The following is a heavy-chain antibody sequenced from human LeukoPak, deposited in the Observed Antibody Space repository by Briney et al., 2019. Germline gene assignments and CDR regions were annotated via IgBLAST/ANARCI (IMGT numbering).Heavy chain of an antibody. V-gene: IGHV4-39*01. CDR3: ARHRRYIVGATHFDY. J-gene: IGHJ4*02. D-gene: IGHD1-26*01. Sequence: SETLSLTCTVSGGSISSSSSYWGWIRQPPGKGLEWIGSIYYSGDTYYNPSLKSRVTISVDTSKNQFSLKLRSVTAADTAVYYCARHRRYIVGATHFDYWGQGTLVTVSS. CDR1: GGSISSSSSY. CDR2: IYYSGDT.